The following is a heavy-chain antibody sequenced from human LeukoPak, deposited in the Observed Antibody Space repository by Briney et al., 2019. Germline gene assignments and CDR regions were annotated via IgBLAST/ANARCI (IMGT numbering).Heavy chain of an antibody. CDR3: AYGSGRSYFDY. J-gene: IGHJ4*02. V-gene: IGHV4-38-2*01. Sequence: SETLSLTCAVSGYSISSGYYWGWIRQPPGKGREWIGSIYHSGSTYYNPSLKSRVTISVDTSKNQFSLKLSSVTAADTAVYYCAYGSGRSYFDYWGQGTLVTVSS. D-gene: IGHD3-10*01. CDR1: GYSISSGYY. CDR2: IYHSGST.